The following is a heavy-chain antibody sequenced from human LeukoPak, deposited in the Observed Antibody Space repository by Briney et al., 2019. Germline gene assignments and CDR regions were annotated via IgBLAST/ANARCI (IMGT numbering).Heavy chain of an antibody. Sequence: GGSLRLSCAASGFTFSSYAMSWVRQAPGKGLEWVSAISGSGGSTYYADSVKGRFTISRDNSKNTLYLQMNSLRAGDTAVYYCAKIQKWLPTGGGSFDYWGQGTLVTVSS. CDR2: ISGSGGST. V-gene: IGHV3-23*01. CDR3: AKIQKWLPTGGGSFDY. CDR1: GFTFSSYA. J-gene: IGHJ4*02. D-gene: IGHD6-19*01.